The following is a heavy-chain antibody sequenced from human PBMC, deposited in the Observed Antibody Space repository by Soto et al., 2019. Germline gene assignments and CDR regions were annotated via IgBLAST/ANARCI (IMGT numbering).Heavy chain of an antibody. CDR3: ARRYGDCFDF. J-gene: IGHJ4*02. D-gene: IGHD4-17*01. Sequence: SETKSHTRTFGDLYISSYYVSWIRQPPGKGLEWIGYIYYSGSTNYNPSLKSRVTISVDTSKNQFSLKLSSVTAADTDVYYCARRYGDCFDFWGQGTLVTVSS. CDR1: DLYISSYY. V-gene: IGHV4-59*08. CDR2: IYYSGST.